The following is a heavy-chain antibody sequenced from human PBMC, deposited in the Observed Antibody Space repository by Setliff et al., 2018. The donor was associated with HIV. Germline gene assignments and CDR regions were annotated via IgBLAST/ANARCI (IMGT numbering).Heavy chain of an antibody. J-gene: IGHJ1*01. CDR2: MNPHSGNT. D-gene: IGHD6-13*01. V-gene: IGHV1-8*02. CDR1: GYTFTGYY. Sequence: ASVKVSCKASGYTFTGYYMHWVRQAPGQGLEWMGWMNPHSGNTGYAQKFQGRVTMTGNTSISTAYMELSSLRSDDTAMYYCATDPGYSSTWYSESFQHWGQGTVVTVSS. CDR3: ATDPGYSSTWYSESFQH.